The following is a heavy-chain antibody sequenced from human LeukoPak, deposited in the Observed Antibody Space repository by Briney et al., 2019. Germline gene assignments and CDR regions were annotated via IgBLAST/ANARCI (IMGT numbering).Heavy chain of an antibody. V-gene: IGHV3-15*01. CDR2: IKSKADAGTT. CDR1: GFAFSKAW. Sequence: GRSLRLTCAASGFAFSKAWMSWVRQAPGKGLEWVGRIKSKADAGTTDYAAPVKGRFTISRDDSKNTLFLQMNTLKTEDTAMYYCTSDDPVNRSWGQGTLVTVSS. D-gene: IGHD2/OR15-2a*01. CDR3: TSDDPVNRS. J-gene: IGHJ4*02.